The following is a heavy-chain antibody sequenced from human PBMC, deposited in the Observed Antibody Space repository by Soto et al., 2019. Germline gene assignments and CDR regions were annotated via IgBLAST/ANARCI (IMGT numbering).Heavy chain of an antibody. CDR3: ARDPVHCSSTSCPDGGMDV. CDR2: INPSGGST. V-gene: IGHV1-46*01. J-gene: IGHJ6*02. D-gene: IGHD2-2*01. Sequence: ASVKVSCKASGYTFTSYYMHWVRQAPGQGLEWMGIINPSGGSTSYAQKFQGRVTMTRDTSTSTVYMELSSLRSEDTAVYYCARDPVHCSSTSCPDGGMDVWGQGTTVTVSS. CDR1: GYTFTSYY.